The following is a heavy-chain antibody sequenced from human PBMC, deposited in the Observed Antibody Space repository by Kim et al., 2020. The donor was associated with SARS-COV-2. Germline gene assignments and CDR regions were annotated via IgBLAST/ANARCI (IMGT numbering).Heavy chain of an antibody. D-gene: IGHD5-12*01. CDR3: ARDAVDIVATRPFDY. J-gene: IGHJ4*02. Sequence: TLQGRVTMTTDTSTSTAYMELRSLRSDDTAVYYCARDAVDIVATRPFDYWGQGTLVTVSS. V-gene: IGHV1-18*01.